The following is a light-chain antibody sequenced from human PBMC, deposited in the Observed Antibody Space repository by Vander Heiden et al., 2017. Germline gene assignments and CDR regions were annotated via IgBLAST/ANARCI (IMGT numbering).Light chain of an antibody. CDR3: QQCYSIPST. J-gene: IGKJ4*01. CDR2: AAS. Sequence: PSSLSASVGDRVTITCRASQDIGSWLDWYQQKPEKAPKSLISAASTLQSGVPSRFSGSGSGTVFTLTISSLQPEDFAIYYCQQCYSIPSTFGGGTKVEIK. CDR1: QDIGSW. V-gene: IGKV1D-16*01.